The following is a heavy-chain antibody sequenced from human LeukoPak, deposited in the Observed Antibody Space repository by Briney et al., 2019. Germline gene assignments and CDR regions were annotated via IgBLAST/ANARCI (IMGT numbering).Heavy chain of an antibody. V-gene: IGHV4-30-4*01. CDR1: GGSINSGDYF. Sequence: SETLSLTCTVSGGSINSGDYFWSWIRQPPGKGLEWIGNIYYIGSTHYNPSLKSRVTISLDTSKNQFSLKLSSVTAADTAVYYCARQALGRVDYWGQGTLVTVSS. J-gene: IGHJ4*02. CDR3: ARQALGRVDY. D-gene: IGHD7-27*01. CDR2: IYYIGST.